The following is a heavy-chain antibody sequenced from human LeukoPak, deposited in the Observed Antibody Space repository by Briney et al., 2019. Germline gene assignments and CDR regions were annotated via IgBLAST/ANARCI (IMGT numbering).Heavy chain of an antibody. J-gene: IGHJ4*02. Sequence: GGSLRLSCAASGFTFSSYSMNWVRQAPGKGLEWVSYISSSSSTIYYADSVKGRFTISRDNSKNTLYLQMNSLRAEDTAVYYCAKVRSEDYYDSSGYFDYWGQGTLVTVSS. CDR2: ISSSSSTI. CDR3: AKVRSEDYYDSSGYFDY. V-gene: IGHV3-48*01. CDR1: GFTFSSYS. D-gene: IGHD3-22*01.